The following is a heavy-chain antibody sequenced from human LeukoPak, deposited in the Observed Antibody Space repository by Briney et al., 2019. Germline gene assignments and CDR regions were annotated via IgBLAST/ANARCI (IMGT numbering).Heavy chain of an antibody. CDR1: GFTFSTYN. J-gene: IGHJ3*02. CDR3: ARRITPRAFDI. CDR2: IGSTGTAI. Sequence: PGGSLRLSCAASGFTFSTYNMNWVRQAPGKGLEWISYIGSTGTAIYYADSVKGRFTISRDNAKNSLYLQINSLRSEDTAVYYCARRITPRAFDIWGQGTMVTVSS. D-gene: IGHD2-15*01. V-gene: IGHV3-48*01.